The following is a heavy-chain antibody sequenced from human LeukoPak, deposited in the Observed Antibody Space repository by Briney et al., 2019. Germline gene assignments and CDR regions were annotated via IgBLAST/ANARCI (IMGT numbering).Heavy chain of an antibody. V-gene: IGHV4-4*07. CDR3: ARGIADPYSSGS. D-gene: IGHD6-13*01. J-gene: IGHJ5*02. CDR2: IYSTGST. CDR1: GGSINFYY. Sequence: SETLSLTCTVSGGSINFYYWSWIRQPAGKGLEWIGRIYSTGSTNYSPSLKSRVTMSVDKSKNQFSLNLSSVTAADTAVYYCARGIADPYSSGSWGQGTLVTVSS.